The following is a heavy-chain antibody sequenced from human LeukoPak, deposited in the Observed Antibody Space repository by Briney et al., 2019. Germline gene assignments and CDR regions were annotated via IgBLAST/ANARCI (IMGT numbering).Heavy chain of an antibody. CDR3: ARDPYSSSAFDY. J-gene: IGHJ4*02. V-gene: IGHV3-48*01. Sequence: GRSLRLSCAASGFTFSTYSMNWVRQAPGKGLEWVSYISRSSSTIYYADSVKGRFTISRDNAKNSLDLQMNSLRAEDTAVYYCARDPYSSSAFDYWGQGTLVTVSS. CDR2: ISRSSSTI. D-gene: IGHD6-6*01. CDR1: GFTFSTYS.